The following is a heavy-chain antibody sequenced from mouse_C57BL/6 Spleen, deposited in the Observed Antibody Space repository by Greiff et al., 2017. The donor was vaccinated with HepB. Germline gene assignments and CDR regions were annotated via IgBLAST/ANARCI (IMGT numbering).Heavy chain of an antibody. CDR2: INPYNGGT. CDR3: ARGGYTRYFDV. D-gene: IGHD1-3*01. J-gene: IGHJ1*03. CDR1: GYTFTDYY. V-gene: IGHV1-19*01. Sequence: EVQLQQSGPVLVKPGASVKMSCKASGYTFTDYYMNWVKQSHGKSLEWIGVINPYNGGTSYNQKFKGKATLTVDKSSSTAYMELNSLTSEDSAVYYCARGGYTRYFDVWGTGTTVTVSS.